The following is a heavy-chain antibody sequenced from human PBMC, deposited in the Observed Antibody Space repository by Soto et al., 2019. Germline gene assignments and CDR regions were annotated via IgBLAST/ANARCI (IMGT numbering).Heavy chain of an antibody. D-gene: IGHD3-22*01. J-gene: IGHJ4*02. CDR2: ISVYDGHI. CDR3: ATQSIDKSGYDY. CDR1: AYSFKNNG. Sequence: QVQLVQSGSEVKKPGASVKVSCKASAYSFKNNGISWVRQAPGQGLEWMGWISVYDGHIKFAQRVQDRVTMTTDTSTSTAYMELRSLGSDDTAVYYCATQSIDKSGYDYWGQGTLVTVSS. V-gene: IGHV1-18*04.